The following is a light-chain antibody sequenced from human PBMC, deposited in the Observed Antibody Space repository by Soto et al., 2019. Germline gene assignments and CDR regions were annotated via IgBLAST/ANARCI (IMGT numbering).Light chain of an antibody. Sequence: QSVLTQPPSVSGAPGQRVTISCTGSSSNIGAGYDVHWYQQLPGTAPKLLIYANNNRPSGVPDRFSGSKSGTSASLAITGLRAEAEADYYCQSYDSSLSGVVFGGGTKLTVL. CDR1: SSNIGAGYD. V-gene: IGLV1-40*01. CDR3: QSYDSSLSGVV. CDR2: ANN. J-gene: IGLJ2*01.